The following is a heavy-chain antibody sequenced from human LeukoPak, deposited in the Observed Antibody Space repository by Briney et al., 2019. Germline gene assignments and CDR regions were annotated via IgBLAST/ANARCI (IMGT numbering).Heavy chain of an antibody. D-gene: IGHD3-22*01. CDR2: IYYSGST. Sequence: SETLSLTCTVSGGSISSYYWSWIRQPPGKGLEWIGYIYYSGSTNYNPSLKSRVTISVDTSKNQFSLKLSSVTAADTAVYYCARANDSSGYYEIDYWGQGTLVTVSS. V-gene: IGHV4-59*01. CDR1: GGSISSYY. J-gene: IGHJ4*02. CDR3: ARANDSSGYYEIDY.